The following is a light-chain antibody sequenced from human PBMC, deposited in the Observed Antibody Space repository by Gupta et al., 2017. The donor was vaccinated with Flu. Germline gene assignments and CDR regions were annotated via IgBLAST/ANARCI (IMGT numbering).Light chain of an antibody. J-gene: IGLJ3*02. V-gene: IGLV3-21*02. Sequence: SSVLPLPPSVSAAPGQTAKITGGGNNLGSKSVPWYRQTPGPTPVLVVYYDRNRLSGIPERFSGSKYETTATLITTRVEAGDEADYYCHEEDRSSDIGVFGGGTKLTVL. CDR3: HEEDRSSDIGV. CDR1: NLGSKS. CDR2: YDR.